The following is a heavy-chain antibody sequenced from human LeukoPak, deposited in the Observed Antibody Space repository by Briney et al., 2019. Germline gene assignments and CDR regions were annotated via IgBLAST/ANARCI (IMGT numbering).Heavy chain of an antibody. CDR2: ISSSSSTI. CDR3: ARVRWLGGVGYYYYYMDV. D-gene: IGHD3-16*01. J-gene: IGHJ6*03. Sequence: GGSLRLSCAASGFTFSSYSMNWVRQAPGKGLEWVSYISSSSSTIYYADSVKGRFTISRDNAKNSLYLQMNSLRAEDTAVYYCARVRWLGGVGYYYYYMDVWGKGTTVTVS. CDR1: GFTFSSYS. V-gene: IGHV3-48*01.